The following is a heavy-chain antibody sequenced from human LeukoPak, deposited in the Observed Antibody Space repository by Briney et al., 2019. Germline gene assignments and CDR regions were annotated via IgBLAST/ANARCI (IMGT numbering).Heavy chain of an antibody. J-gene: IGHJ3*02. D-gene: IGHD3-22*01. V-gene: IGHV4-59*08. CDR1: GGSISSYY. CDR2: IYYSGST. Sequence: SETLSLTCTVSGGSISSYYWSWIRQPPGKGLEWIGYIYYSGSTNYNPSLESRVTISVDTSKNQFSLKLSSVTAADTAVYYCARPSPYYYDSSGYYSGYAFDIWGQGTMVTVSS. CDR3: ARPSPYYYDSSGYYSGYAFDI.